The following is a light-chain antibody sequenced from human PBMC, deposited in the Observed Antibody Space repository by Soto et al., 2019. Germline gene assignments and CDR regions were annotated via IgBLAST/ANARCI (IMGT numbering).Light chain of an antibody. CDR1: QSVITY. CDR2: AAS. Sequence: DIQMTQSPSSLSASVGDRVTITCRASQSVITYLNWYQLKPGKAPKLLIYAASSLQSGVTSGFSGRGSGTDFALTISSLQPEDFATYFCQQTYNTPWTFGQGTKVEIK. V-gene: IGKV1-39*01. CDR3: QQTYNTPWT. J-gene: IGKJ1*01.